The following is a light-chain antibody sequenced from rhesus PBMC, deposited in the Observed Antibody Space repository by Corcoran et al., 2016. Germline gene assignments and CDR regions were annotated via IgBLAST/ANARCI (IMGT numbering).Light chain of an antibody. J-gene: IGKJ2*01. CDR2: GAS. Sequence: ETVVTQSPATLSLSPGERATLSCRASQSVGSYLAWYQQKPGQAPRLLIYGASSWATGIPDRFSGSGSGTDFPLTISSLEPEDVGVYYCQQSSNLYSFGQGTKVEIK. V-gene: IGKV3-24*04. CDR3: QQSSNLYS. CDR1: QSVGSY.